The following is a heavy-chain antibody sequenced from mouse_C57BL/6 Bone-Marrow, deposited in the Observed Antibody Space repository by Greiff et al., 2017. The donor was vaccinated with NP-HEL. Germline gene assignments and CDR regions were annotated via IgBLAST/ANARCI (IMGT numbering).Heavy chain of an antibody. J-gene: IGHJ3*01. CDR1: GFTFSSYA. V-gene: IGHV5-4*01. D-gene: IGHD2-5*01. CDR2: ISDGGSYT. CDR3: ARDRRNYSNPFAY. Sequence: EVQLVESGGGLVKPGGSLKLSCAASGFTFSSYAMSWVRQTPEKRLEWVATISDGGSYTYYPDNVKGRLTISRDNAKNNLYLQMSHLKSEDTAMYYCARDRRNYSNPFAYWGQGTLVTVSA.